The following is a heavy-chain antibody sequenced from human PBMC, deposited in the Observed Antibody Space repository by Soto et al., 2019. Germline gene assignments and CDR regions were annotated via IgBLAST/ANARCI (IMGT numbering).Heavy chain of an antibody. Sequence: SETLSLTCAVSRASISSTNWWSWVRQPPGKGLEWIGEIYHTGSTNYNPSLKSRVTISVDKSKNQFSLKLTSVTAADTAVYYCARGSSSGWHGNWGQGTLVTVSS. V-gene: IGHV4-4*02. J-gene: IGHJ4*02. D-gene: IGHD6-19*01. CDR1: RASISSTNW. CDR3: ARGSSSGWHGN. CDR2: IYHTGST.